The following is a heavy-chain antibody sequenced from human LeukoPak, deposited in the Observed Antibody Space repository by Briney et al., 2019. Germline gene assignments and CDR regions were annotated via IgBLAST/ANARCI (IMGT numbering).Heavy chain of an antibody. V-gene: IGHV1-2*04. D-gene: IGHD3-10*01. CDR1: GYTFTGYY. J-gene: IGHJ6*02. CDR3: ARENGLLWFGELSQDYGMDV. Sequence: ASVKVSCKASGYTFTGYYMHWVRQAPGQGLEWMGWINPNSGGTNYAQKFQGWVPMTRDTSISTAYMELSRLRSDDTAVYYCARENGLLWFGELSQDYGMDVWGQGTTVTVSS. CDR2: INPNSGGT.